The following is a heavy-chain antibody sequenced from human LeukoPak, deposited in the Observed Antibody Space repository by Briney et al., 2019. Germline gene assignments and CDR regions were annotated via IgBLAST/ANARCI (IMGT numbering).Heavy chain of an antibody. J-gene: IGHJ4*02. V-gene: IGHV3-23*01. D-gene: IGHD3-10*02. CDR2: ISGGGDIT. CDR1: GFTYSNYA. Sequence: GGSLRLSCVASGFTYSNYAMSWVRQAPGKGPEWVSAISGGGDITYYADSVKGRFTISRVNSKNTLYLQMNSLRADDTAIYYCGKGRSMLGELSGDYWGQGTLVTVSS. CDR3: GKGRSMLGELSGDY.